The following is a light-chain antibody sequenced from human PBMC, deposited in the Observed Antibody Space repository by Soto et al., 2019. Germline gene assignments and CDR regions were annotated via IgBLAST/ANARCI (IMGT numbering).Light chain of an antibody. V-gene: IGKV3-15*01. J-gene: IGKJ1*01. CDR2: GAS. Sequence: EIVMTQSPATLSVSPGERATLSCRASQSVSSNLAWYQQKPGQAPRLLIYGASTRATGIPARFSGSGSGTDFTITISSLQSEDFAVYYCQQYNNWPPTWTFGQGTKVEIK. CDR3: QQYNNWPPTWT. CDR1: QSVSSN.